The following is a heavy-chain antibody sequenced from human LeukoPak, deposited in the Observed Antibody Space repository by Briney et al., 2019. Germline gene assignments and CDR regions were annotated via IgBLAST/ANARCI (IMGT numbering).Heavy chain of an antibody. CDR2: ISSSSSYI. CDR3: ARDTSSGFHFDY. CDR1: GFTFSSYS. V-gene: IGHV3-21*01. D-gene: IGHD6-19*01. Sequence: GGSLRLSCAASGFTFSSYSMNWVRQAPGKGLEWVSSISSSSSYIYYADSVKGRFTISRDNAKNSLYLQMNSLRAEDTAVYYCARDTSSGFHFDYWGQGTLVTVSS. J-gene: IGHJ4*02.